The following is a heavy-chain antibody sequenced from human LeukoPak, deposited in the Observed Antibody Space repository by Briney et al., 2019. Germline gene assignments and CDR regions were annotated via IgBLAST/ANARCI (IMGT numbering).Heavy chain of an antibody. V-gene: IGHV3-64D*06. CDR2: ISRNGGST. J-gene: IGHJ3*02. Sequence: GGSLRLSCSASGFTFTSYPVHWVRQAAGKGLEYVSGISRNGGSTYYADSVKGRFTISRDNSKNTLYLQMSSLRAEDTAVYYCVKESGFMVAPNSAFDIWGQGTMVTVSS. D-gene: IGHD4/OR15-4a*01. CDR1: GFTFTSYP. CDR3: VKESGFMVAPNSAFDI.